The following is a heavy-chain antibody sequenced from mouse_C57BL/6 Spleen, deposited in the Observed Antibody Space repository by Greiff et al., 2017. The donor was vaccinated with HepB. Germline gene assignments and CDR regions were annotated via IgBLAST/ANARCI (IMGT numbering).Heavy chain of an antibody. J-gene: IGHJ4*01. CDR3: AREGIYYGNYVGAMDY. V-gene: IGHV1-78*01. Sequence: QVQLQQSDAELVKPGASVKISCKVSGYTFTDHTIHWMKQRPEQGLEWIGYIYPRDGSTKYNEKFKGKATLTADKSSSTAYMQHNSLTSEDAAVYFCAREGIYYGNYVGAMDYWGQGTSVTVSS. CDR1: GYTFTDHT. D-gene: IGHD2-1*01. CDR2: IYPRDGST.